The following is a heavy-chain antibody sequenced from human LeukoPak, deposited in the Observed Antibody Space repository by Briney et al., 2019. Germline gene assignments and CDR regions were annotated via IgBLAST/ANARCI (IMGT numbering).Heavy chain of an antibody. CDR2: IYPGDSDT. D-gene: IGHD6-19*01. V-gene: IGHV5-51*01. CDR1: GYSFTSYW. Sequence: GESLKISCKGSGYSFTSYWIGWVRQMPGEGLEWMGIIYPGDSDTRYSPSFQGQVTIPADKSISTAYLQWSSLKASDTAMYYCARRGSGWYFYFDYWGQGTLVTVSS. CDR3: ARRGSGWYFYFDY. J-gene: IGHJ4*02.